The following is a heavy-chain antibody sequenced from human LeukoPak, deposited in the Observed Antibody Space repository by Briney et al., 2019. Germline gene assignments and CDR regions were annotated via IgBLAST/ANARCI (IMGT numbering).Heavy chain of an antibody. CDR2: ITWDGGST. D-gene: IGHD7-27*01. Sequence: GGSLRLSCAASGFTFDDYAMHWVRQASGKGLEWVSHITWDGGSTHYADSVEGRFTISRDNRENSLYLQMNSLRAEDMALYYCAKDKGSNWDDAFDIWGQGTMVTVSS. V-gene: IGHV3-43D*03. CDR1: GFTFDDYA. J-gene: IGHJ3*02. CDR3: AKDKGSNWDDAFDI.